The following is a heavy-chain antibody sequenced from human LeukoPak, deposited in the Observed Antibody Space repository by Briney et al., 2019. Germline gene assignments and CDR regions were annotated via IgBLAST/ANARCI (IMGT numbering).Heavy chain of an antibody. CDR1: GFTFSSYA. D-gene: IGHD3-22*01. J-gene: IGHJ4*02. CDR2: ISDSGAGT. V-gene: IGHV3-23*01. Sequence: PGGSLRLSCAASGFTFSSYAMSWVRQAPGKGLEWVSVISDSGAGTYYADSVKGRFTISRDNSKNTLYLQMSSLRAEDTTVYYCAKGNGMIVSSCFDYWGQGTLVTVSS. CDR3: AKGNGMIVSSCFDY.